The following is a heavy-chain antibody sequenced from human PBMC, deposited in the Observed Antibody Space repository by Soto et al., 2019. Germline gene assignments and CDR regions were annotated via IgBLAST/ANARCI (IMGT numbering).Heavy chain of an antibody. Sequence: GESLKISCKGSGYNFATYWIGWVRQMPGKGLEWMGIIYPGDSDTRYSPSFQGQVTISADKSISTAYLQWSNLKASDAAMYYCARSALAGHFDYWGQGTLVTVSS. V-gene: IGHV5-51*01. CDR3: ARSALAGHFDY. J-gene: IGHJ4*02. D-gene: IGHD6-19*01. CDR2: IYPGDSDT. CDR1: GYNFATYW.